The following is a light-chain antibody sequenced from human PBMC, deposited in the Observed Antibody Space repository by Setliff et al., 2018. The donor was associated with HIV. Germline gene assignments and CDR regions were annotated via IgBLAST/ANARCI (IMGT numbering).Light chain of an antibody. Sequence: SALIQPASVSGSPGQSITISCTGTSSDIGRYNLVSWYQQYPGKAPKLMIYQATKRPSGVSNRFSGSKSGNTASLTISGLQAEDEADYYCCSNTGSNTYVFGSGTKVTVL. CDR3: CSNTGSNTYV. V-gene: IGLV2-23*01. J-gene: IGLJ1*01. CDR2: QAT. CDR1: SSDIGRYNL.